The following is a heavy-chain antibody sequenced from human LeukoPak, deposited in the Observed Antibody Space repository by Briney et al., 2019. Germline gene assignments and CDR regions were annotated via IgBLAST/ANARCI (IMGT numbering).Heavy chain of an antibody. CDR1: GFTLISYW. Sequence: PGGSLRLSCAASGFTLISYWMSWFRQAPGKGLEWVANIKYDGSEKDYVDSVKGRFTISRDNAKNSLYLQMNSLRAEDTAVYYCARDIAPAGLFFDYWGQGTLVTVSS. CDR3: ARDIAPAGLFFDY. CDR2: IKYDGSEK. V-gene: IGHV3-7*01. J-gene: IGHJ4*02. D-gene: IGHD6-13*01.